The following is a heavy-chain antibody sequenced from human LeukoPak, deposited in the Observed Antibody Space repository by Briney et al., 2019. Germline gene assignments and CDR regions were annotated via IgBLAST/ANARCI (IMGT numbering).Heavy chain of an antibody. J-gene: IGHJ2*01. V-gene: IGHV4-59*12. CDR1: GGSISTSY. CDR3: ARDPARNLGSGHLHWYFDL. D-gene: IGHD3-22*01. CDR2: IFYSGST. Sequence: PSETLSLTCTVSGGSISTSYWSWIRQPPGKGLEWIGYIFYSGSTDSNPSLKSRVTISVDMSTNQVSLKLRSVTAADTAVYYCARDPARNLGSGHLHWYFDLWGRGTLVTVSP.